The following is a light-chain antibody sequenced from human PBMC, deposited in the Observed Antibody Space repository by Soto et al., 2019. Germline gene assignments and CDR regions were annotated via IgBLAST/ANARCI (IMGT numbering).Light chain of an antibody. CDR2: GAS. J-gene: IGKJ4*01. CDR1: QSVSID. Sequence: EIAMTQSPATLSVSAGERVTLSCRASQSVSIDLAWYQQKPGQAPRLLIYGASTRATDIPATFTGSGSGTDFTLTISSLEPEDFAVYYCQQRSNWLTFGGGTKVDIK. CDR3: QQRSNWLT. V-gene: IGKV3-11*01.